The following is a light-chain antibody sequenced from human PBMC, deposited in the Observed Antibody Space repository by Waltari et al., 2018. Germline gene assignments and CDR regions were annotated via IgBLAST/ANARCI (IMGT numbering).Light chain of an antibody. CDR1: QSISSY. CDR3: QQSYSTVLT. V-gene: IGKV1-39*01. Sequence: DIQMTQSPYSLSASVGARVTITCRASQSISSYLNWYQQKPGKAPKLLIYAASSLQSGVPSRFSGSGSGTDFTLTISSLQPEDFATYYCQQSYSTVLTFGGGTKVEIK. J-gene: IGKJ4*01. CDR2: AAS.